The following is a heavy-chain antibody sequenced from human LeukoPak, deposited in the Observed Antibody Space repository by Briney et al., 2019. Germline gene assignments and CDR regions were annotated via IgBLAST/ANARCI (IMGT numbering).Heavy chain of an antibody. D-gene: IGHD2-15*01. Sequence: SETLSLTCTVSGGSISSYYWSWIRQLPGKGLEWIGYIYYSGSTNYNPSLKSRVTISVDTSKNQFSLKLSSVTAADTAVYYCARLRYCSGGSWDSCYYYGMDVWGQGTTVTVSS. J-gene: IGHJ6*02. CDR1: GGSISSYY. CDR2: IYYSGST. V-gene: IGHV4-59*08. CDR3: ARLRYCSGGSWDSCYYYGMDV.